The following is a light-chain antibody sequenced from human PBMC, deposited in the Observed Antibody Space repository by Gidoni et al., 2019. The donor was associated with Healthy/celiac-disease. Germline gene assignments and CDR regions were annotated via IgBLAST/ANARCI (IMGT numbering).Light chain of an antibody. CDR2: AAS. CDR1: QSISSY. CDR3: QQSYSTHRT. J-gene: IGKJ1*01. Sequence: DIQMTQSPSSLSASVGDRVTITCRASQSISSYLNWYQQKPGKAPKLLIYAASSLQSGVPSRFSGRGSGTDFTLTISSLQPEDFATYYCQQSYSTHRTCGQGTKVEIK. V-gene: IGKV1-39*01.